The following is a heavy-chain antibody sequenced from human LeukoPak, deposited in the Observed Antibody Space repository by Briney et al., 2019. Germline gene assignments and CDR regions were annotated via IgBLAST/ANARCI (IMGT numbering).Heavy chain of an antibody. V-gene: IGHV4-31*03. CDR2: IYYSGST. CDR3: ARDLAASSYYGMDV. J-gene: IGHJ6*02. D-gene: IGHD6-6*01. CDR1: GGSISSGGYY. Sequence: PSETLSLTCTVSGGSISSGGYYWSWVRQHPGKGLEWIGYIYYSGSTYYNPSLKSRVTISVDTSKNQFSLKLSSVTAANTAVYYCARDLAASSYYGMDVWGQGTTVTVSS.